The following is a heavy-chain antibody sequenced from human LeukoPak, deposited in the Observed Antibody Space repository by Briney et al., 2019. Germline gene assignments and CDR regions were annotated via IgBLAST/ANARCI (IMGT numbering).Heavy chain of an antibody. CDR3: ARDMSGSYEAFDY. V-gene: IGHV3-23*01. CDR1: GFTFSSYA. J-gene: IGHJ4*02. Sequence: PGGSLRLSCAASGFTFSSYAMSWVRQAPGKGLEWVSAISGRGGSTYYADSVKGRFTISRDNSKNTLYLQMNSLRAEDTAVYYCARDMSGSYEAFDYWGQGTLVTVSS. CDR2: ISGRGGST. D-gene: IGHD1-26*01.